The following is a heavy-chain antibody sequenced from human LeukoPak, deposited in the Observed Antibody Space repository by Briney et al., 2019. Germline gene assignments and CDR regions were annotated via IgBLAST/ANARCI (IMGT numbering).Heavy chain of an antibody. CDR2: ISTSGSTI. J-gene: IGHJ4*02. CDR1: GFTFSSYG. V-gene: IGHV3-48*03. CDR3: AKVPDYYGSGRYH. D-gene: IGHD3-10*01. Sequence: GGSLRLSCAASGFTFSSYGMNWLRQAPGKGLEWVSYISTSGSTIYYADSVKGRFTISRDNAKNSLYLQMNSLGAEDTAVYYCAKVPDYYGSGRYHWGQGTLVTVSS.